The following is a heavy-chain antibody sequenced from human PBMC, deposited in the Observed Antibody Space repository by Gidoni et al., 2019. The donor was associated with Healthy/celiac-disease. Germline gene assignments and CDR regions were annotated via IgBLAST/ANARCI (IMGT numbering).Heavy chain of an antibody. D-gene: IGHD3-16*01. CDR2: IIPICGTA. Sequence: QVQLEQSAAEENKPASSVRQSCKGSVGTYSSYASSWVLQAPGQGLEWMGGIIPICGTANYAQTVQGRVTITADKSTRTAYMELSSLRSEDTAVYYCASGGSRYYYHYMDVWGKGTTVTVSS. J-gene: IGHJ6*03. V-gene: IGHV1-69*06. CDR1: VGTYSSYA. CDR3: ASGGSRYYYHYMDV.